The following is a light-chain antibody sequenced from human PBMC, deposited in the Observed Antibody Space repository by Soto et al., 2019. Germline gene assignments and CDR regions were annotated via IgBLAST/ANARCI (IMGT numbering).Light chain of an antibody. Sequence: DVVLTQSPLSLPVTLGQPASISCRSSQSLVHSDGIFYLNWFQQRPGQSPRRLIYKVSNRDYGVPDRFSGSGSGTDFTLEISRVEAEDVGVYYCIQGSPWPYTFGQGTKLEIK. CDR2: KVS. CDR1: QSLVHSDGIFY. CDR3: IQGSPWPYT. V-gene: IGKV2-30*02. J-gene: IGKJ2*01.